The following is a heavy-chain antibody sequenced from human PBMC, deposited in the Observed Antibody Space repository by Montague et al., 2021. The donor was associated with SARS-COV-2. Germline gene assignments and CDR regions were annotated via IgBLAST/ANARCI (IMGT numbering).Heavy chain of an antibody. CDR2: IYYTGST. V-gene: IGHV4-39*01. Sequence: SETLSLTYTVSGGSISNSIYYWGWIRQPPGKGLEWIGSIYYTGSTYYNPSLKSRVTISMNTSNNQFFLKLTSVTAADTAVYYCVRPGRGYSYGLDAFEVWGQGTMVTVSS. J-gene: IGHJ3*01. CDR3: VRPGRGYSYGLDAFEV. D-gene: IGHD5-18*01. CDR1: GGSISNSIYY.